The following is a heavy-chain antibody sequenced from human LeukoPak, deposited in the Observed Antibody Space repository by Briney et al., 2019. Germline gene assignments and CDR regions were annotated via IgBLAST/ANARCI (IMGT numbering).Heavy chain of an antibody. J-gene: IGHJ3*02. CDR1: GYSIISSYS. CDR3: AKSNGYGLVDI. D-gene: IGHD3-10*01. CDR2: FYHSGSS. V-gene: IGHV4-38-2*02. Sequence: SETLSLTCTVSGYSIISSYSWGWIRPPPGKGLEFIGSFYHSGSSYYNPSLKSRVTISVDTSRNQFSLKLNSVTAADTAVYYCAKSNGYGLVDIWGQGTMVTVSS.